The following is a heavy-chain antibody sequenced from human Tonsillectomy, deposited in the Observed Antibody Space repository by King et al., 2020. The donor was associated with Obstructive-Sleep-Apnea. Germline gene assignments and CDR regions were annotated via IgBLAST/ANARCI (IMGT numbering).Heavy chain of an antibody. CDR3: ARSDPVGFGELFQRAVDY. V-gene: IGHV3-48*04. D-gene: IGHD3-10*01. CDR2: ISRSCSTL. CDR1: GFTFSRYS. Sequence: VQLVESGGGLVQPGGSLRLSCAASGFTFSRYSFNWVRQAPGKGLEGFSYISRSCSTLYYADSVKGRFIIPRDNAKNSLYLQMNRLRAEDTAVYYWARSDPVGFGELFQRAVDYWGQGTLVTVSS. J-gene: IGHJ4*02.